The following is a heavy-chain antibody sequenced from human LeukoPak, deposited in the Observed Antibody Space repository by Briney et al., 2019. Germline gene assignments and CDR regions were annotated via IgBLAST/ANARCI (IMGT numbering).Heavy chain of an antibody. CDR1: GGSISSSSYY. Sequence: TSETLSLTCTVSGGSISSSSYYWGWIRQPPGKGLEWIESIYYSGSTYYNPSLKSRVTMPINMSKNQFSLELISVTAADTAVYYCTRGHGWTDYWGQGTLVTVSS. V-gene: IGHV4-39*07. CDR2: IYYSGST. J-gene: IGHJ4*02. D-gene: IGHD6-19*01. CDR3: TRGHGWTDY.